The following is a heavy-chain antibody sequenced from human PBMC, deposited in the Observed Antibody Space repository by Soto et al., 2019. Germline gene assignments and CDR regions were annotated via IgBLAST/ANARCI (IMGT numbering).Heavy chain of an antibody. D-gene: IGHD5-12*01. CDR1: GGTFNNYP. V-gene: IGHV1-69*01. Sequence: QVQLVQSGAEVKKPGSSVKVSCKASGGTFNNYPITWVRQAPGQGLEWMGGSIPIFGTANYAQKFQARVTITVDESTTTAFMELSSLRSEDTAIYYCARGRGYSGDDHYYYFDMDVWGQGTAVNVSS. CDR2: SIPIFGTA. CDR3: ARGRGYSGDDHYYYFDMDV. J-gene: IGHJ6*02.